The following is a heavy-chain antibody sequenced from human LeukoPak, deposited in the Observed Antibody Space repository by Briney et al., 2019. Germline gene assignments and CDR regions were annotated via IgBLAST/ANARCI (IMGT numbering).Heavy chain of an antibody. CDR3: ARDAPERYGMDV. Sequence: GRSLRLSCAASGFTFNSYGMHWVRQAPGKGLEWVAVIWYDGSNKYYADSVKGRFTISRDNSKNTLYLQMNSLRAEDTAVYYCARDAPERYGMDVWGQGTTVTVSS. V-gene: IGHV3-33*08. CDR2: IWYDGSNK. J-gene: IGHJ6*02. CDR1: GFTFNSYG.